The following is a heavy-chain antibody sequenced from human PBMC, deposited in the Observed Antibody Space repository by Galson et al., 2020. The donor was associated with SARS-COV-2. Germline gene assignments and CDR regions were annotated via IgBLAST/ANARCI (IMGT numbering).Heavy chain of an antibody. J-gene: IGHJ6*03. CDR1: GFTFSSYG. V-gene: IGHV3-30*18. Sequence: GGSLRLSCAASGFTFSSYGMHWVRQAPGKGLEWVAVISYDGSNKYYADSVKGRFTISRDNSKNTLYLQMNSLRAEDTAVYYCAKDRAYYDFWSGYSAPQNYYYYYYMDVWGKGTTVTVSS. CDR2: ISYDGSNK. CDR3: AKDRAYYDFWSGYSAPQNYYYYYYMDV. D-gene: IGHD3-3*01.